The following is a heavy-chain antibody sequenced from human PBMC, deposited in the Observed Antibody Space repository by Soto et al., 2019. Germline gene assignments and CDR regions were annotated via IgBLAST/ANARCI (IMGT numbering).Heavy chain of an antibody. CDR1: GFTFSSYA. CDR2: ISGSGGST. V-gene: IGHV3-23*01. Sequence: EVQLLESGGGLVQPGGSLRLSCAASGFTFSSYAMSWVRQAPGKGLEWVSAISGSGGSTSYADSVKGRFPISRDNSKNTLHLQMNSLRAEAMAVYYCAKSDTAMPRVAFEFWCQGTMVTVSS. CDR3: AKSDTAMPRVAFEF. D-gene: IGHD5-18*01. J-gene: IGHJ3*01.